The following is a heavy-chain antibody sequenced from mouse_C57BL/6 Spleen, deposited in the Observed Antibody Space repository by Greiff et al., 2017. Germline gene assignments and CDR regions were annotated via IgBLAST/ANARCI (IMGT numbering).Heavy chain of an antibody. J-gene: IGHJ2*01. CDR3: ARDPSPFITSYYFDY. Sequence: EVHLVESGGGLVKPGGSLKLSCAASGFTFSSYAMSWVRQTPEKRLEWVATISDGGSYTYYPDNVKGRFTISRDNAKNNLYLQMSHLKSEDTAMYYCARDPSPFITSYYFDYWGQGTTLTVSS. CDR1: GFTFSSYA. V-gene: IGHV5-4*01. D-gene: IGHD1-1*01. CDR2: ISDGGSYT.